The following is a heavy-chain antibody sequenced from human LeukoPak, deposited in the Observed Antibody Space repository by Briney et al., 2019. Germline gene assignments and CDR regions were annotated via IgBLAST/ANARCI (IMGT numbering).Heavy chain of an antibody. D-gene: IGHD2-15*01. CDR1: GYTFTANY. CDR3: AREPYCSGGSCYPLGYGMDV. Sequence: ASVKVSCKASGYTFTANYMHWVRQAPGQGLEWMGWISTYNGNTNYAQKLQGRVTMTTDTSTSTAYMELRSLRSDDTAVYYCAREPYCSGGSCYPLGYGMDVWGQGTTVTVSS. J-gene: IGHJ6*02. V-gene: IGHV1-18*04. CDR2: ISTYNGNT.